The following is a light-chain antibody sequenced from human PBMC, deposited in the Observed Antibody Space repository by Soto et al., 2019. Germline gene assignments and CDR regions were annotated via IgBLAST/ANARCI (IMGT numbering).Light chain of an antibody. Sequence: IQMTQSPSTLSASVGDRITITCRASQSVSSWLAWYQQKPGRVPKLLIYDASTLESGVPSTFGGSGSGTEFTLTINSLQPEDFATYFCQQYNSFSRTFGQGTKVDIK. V-gene: IGKV1-5*01. J-gene: IGKJ1*01. CDR1: QSVSSW. CDR2: DAS. CDR3: QQYNSFSRT.